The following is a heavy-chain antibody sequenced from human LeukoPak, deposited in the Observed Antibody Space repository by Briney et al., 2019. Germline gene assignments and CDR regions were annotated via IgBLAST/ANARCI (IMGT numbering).Heavy chain of an antibody. CDR3: AREGYDSSYYYYLDY. Sequence: PSQTLSLTCTVSGGSISSGDYYWSWIRQHPGKGLEWIVNIYYSGSTYYNPSLKSRVTISVDTSKSQFSLKLSSVTAADTAVYYCAREGYDSSYYYYLDYWGQGTLVTVSS. V-gene: IGHV4-31*03. CDR1: GGSISSGDYY. CDR2: IYYSGST. D-gene: IGHD3-22*01. J-gene: IGHJ4*02.